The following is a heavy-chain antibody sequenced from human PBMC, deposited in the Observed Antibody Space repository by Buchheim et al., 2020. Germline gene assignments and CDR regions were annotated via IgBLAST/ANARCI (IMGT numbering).Heavy chain of an antibody. Sequence: EVQLVESGGGLVQPGGSLRLSCAASGFTFSSYWMSWVRQAPGKGLEWVANIKQDGSEKYYVDSVKGRFTISRDNAKNSLYLQMNSLRAEDTAVYYCAREVIDFWSGYYLYYYYGMDVWGQGTT. CDR3: AREVIDFWSGYYLYYYYGMDV. CDR2: IKQDGSEK. CDR1: GFTFSSYW. J-gene: IGHJ6*02. V-gene: IGHV3-7*01. D-gene: IGHD3-3*01.